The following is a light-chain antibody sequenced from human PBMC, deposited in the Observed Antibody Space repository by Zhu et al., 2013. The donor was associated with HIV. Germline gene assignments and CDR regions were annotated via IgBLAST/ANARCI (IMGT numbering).Light chain of an antibody. CDR1: QDITSH. V-gene: IGKV1-9*01. CDR3: LQHHTYPWT. Sequence: DVHLTQSPSFLSASVGDRVTITCRASQDITSHLAWYQQKPGKAPNLLIYAASTLQVGVPSRFSGSGSGTDFTLTISSLQPEDFATYFCLQHHTYPWTFGQATKVEIK. CDR2: AAS. J-gene: IGKJ1*01.